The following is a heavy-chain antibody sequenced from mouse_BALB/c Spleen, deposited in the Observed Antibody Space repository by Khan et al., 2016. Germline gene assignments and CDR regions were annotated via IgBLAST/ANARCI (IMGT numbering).Heavy chain of an antibody. CDR2: INTYTGEP. Sequence: VQLQESGPELKKPGETVKISCKASGYTFTNYGMNWVKQAPGKGLKWMGWINTYTGEPTYADDFKGRFAFSLETSASTAYLQINNLKNEDTATYFCAREGYDGYYKAWFAYWGQGTLVTVSA. CDR1: GYTFTNYG. J-gene: IGHJ3*01. V-gene: IGHV9-3-1*01. D-gene: IGHD2-3*01. CDR3: AREGYDGYYKAWFAY.